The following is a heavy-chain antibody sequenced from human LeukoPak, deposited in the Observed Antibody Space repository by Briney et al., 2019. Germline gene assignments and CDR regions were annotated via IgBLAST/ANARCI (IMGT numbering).Heavy chain of an antibody. Sequence: KTSETLSLTCTVSGGSISTSNYYWGWIRQPPGKGLEWVSYISSSGSTIYYADSVKGRFTISRDNAKNSLYLQINSLRAGDTAVYYCARDHGGATSYWGQGTLVTVSS. V-gene: IGHV3-11*04. D-gene: IGHD1-26*01. CDR3: ARDHGGATSY. CDR2: ISSSGSTI. CDR1: GGSISTSNYY. J-gene: IGHJ4*02.